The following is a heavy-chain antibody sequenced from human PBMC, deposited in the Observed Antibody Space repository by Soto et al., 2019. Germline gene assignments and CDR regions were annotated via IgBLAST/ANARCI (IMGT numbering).Heavy chain of an antibody. J-gene: IGHJ4*02. CDR3: ARSITAADTFDS. D-gene: IGHD6-13*01. CDR1: GFTFSGYA. V-gene: IGHV3-23*01. Sequence: GGSLRLSCAASGFTFSGYAMTWVRQAPGKGLEWVSAISGSGSGGSTYYADSVKGRFTISRDNSKNTLYLQMNSLRAEDAAIYYCARSITAADTFDSWGQGTLVTVSS. CDR2: ISGSGSGGST.